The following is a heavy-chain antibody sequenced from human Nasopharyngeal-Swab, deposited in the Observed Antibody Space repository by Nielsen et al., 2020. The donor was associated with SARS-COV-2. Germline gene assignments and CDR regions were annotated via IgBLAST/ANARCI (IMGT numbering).Heavy chain of an antibody. Sequence: SVKVSCKTSGGTFSRYGISWFRQAPGQGLEWMGGIIPILPITNYAQKFQDRVTITADKSTSTAYMELSGLRSEDTAAYYCARGGWLRKDYYYSYYYMDVWGKGTTVTVSS. CDR1: GGTFSRYG. D-gene: IGHD5-24*01. CDR3: ARGGWLRKDYYYSYYYMDV. V-gene: IGHV1-69*10. CDR2: IIPILPIT. J-gene: IGHJ6*03.